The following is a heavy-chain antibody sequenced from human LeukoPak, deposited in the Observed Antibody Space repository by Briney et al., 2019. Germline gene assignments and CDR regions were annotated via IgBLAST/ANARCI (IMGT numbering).Heavy chain of an antibody. Sequence: GGSLRLSCAASGFTFSSYWMSWVRQAPGKGLEWVANIKQDGSEKYYVDSVKGRFTISRDNAKNSLYLQMNSLRAEDTAVYYCARDRGSGWYLYYMDVWGKGTTVTVSS. CDR3: ARDRGSGWYLYYMDV. CDR2: IKQDGSEK. J-gene: IGHJ6*03. D-gene: IGHD6-19*01. V-gene: IGHV3-7*01. CDR1: GFTFSSYW.